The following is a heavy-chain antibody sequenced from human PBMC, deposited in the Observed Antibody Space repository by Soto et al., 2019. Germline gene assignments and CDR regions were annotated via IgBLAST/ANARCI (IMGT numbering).Heavy chain of an antibody. V-gene: IGHV4-4*07. CDR2: IYPSGTT. CDR1: GYSFSNSY. CDR3: ARDDFGSDGMDV. D-gene: IGHD3-10*01. J-gene: IGHJ6*02. Sequence: SATLALTCTGSGYSFSNSYWSWILQPAGQGLEWIGRIYPSGTTNYNPSLKRRLTLSRDTSKNQFYLSMRSVTAAYTAVYFCARDDFGSDGMDVWGQGTTVTVSS.